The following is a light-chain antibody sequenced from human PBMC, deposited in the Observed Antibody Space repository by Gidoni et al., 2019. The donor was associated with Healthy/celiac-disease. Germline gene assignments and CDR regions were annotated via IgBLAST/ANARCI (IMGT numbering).Light chain of an antibody. CDR2: LNSDGSH. V-gene: IGLV4-69*01. J-gene: IGLJ2*01. CDR3: QTWGTGIQV. Sequence: QLVLTQPPSASASLGASVTPTCTLSSGHSSYAIAWHQQQREKGPRYSMKLNSDGSHSKGDGIPDRFSGSSSGAERYLTISSLQSEDEADYYCQTWGTGIQVFGGGTKLTVL. CDR1: SGHSSYA.